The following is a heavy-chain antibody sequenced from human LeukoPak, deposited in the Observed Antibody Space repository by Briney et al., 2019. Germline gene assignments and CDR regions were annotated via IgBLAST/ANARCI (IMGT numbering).Heavy chain of an antibody. Sequence: SETLSLTCTVSGGSISSGSYYWSWIRQPAGKGLEWIGRIYTSGSTNYNPSLKSRVTISVDTSKNQFSLKLSPVTAADTAVYYCARDEYGASSGWFDPWGQGTLVTVSS. CDR3: ARDEYGASSGWFDP. J-gene: IGHJ5*02. CDR2: IYTSGST. CDR1: GGSISSGSYY. D-gene: IGHD4-17*01. V-gene: IGHV4-61*02.